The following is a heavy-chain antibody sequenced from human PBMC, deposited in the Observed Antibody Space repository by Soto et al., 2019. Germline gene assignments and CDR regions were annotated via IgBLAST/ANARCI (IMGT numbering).Heavy chain of an antibody. CDR2: ISWNSGNI. CDR1: GFTFDDYA. V-gene: IGHV3-9*01. Sequence: PGVSLRLSCAASGFTFDDYAMHWVRQAPGKGLEWVSGISWNSGNIGYADSVKGRFTISRDNAKNSLYLQMNSLRAEDTALYYCAKGYPSRDWKVDAFDIWGQGTMVTVSS. J-gene: IGHJ3*02. CDR3: AKGYPSRDWKVDAFDI. D-gene: IGHD1-1*01.